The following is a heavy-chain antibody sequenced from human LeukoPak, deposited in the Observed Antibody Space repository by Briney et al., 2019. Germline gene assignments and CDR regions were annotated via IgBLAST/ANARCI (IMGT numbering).Heavy chain of an antibody. Sequence: GGSLRLSCAASGFTFSTYTMYWVRHPPGKRLEWVSIIGSSGGGIHYADSVKCRFTISRDNSKNALYLQVNSLRVEDTAVHYCAIDPNWGTHSWGQGVLVTVSS. V-gene: IGHV3-23*01. D-gene: IGHD7-27*01. CDR3: AIDPNWGTHS. CDR1: GFTFSTYT. CDR2: IGSSGGGI. J-gene: IGHJ4*02.